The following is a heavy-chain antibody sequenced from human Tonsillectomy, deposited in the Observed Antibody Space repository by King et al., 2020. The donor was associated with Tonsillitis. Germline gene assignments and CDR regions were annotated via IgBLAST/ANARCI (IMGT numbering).Heavy chain of an antibody. CDR3: ARGRGYSGYDTYNWFDP. V-gene: IGHV1-69*01. CDR1: GGTFSSYA. Sequence: HVQLVESGAEVKKPGSSVKVSCKASGGTFSSYAINWVRQAPGQGLEWMGGIIPIFGTANYAQKFQGRVTITADESTSTAYMELSSLRSEDTAVYYCARGRGYSGYDTYNWFDPWGQGTLVTVSS. D-gene: IGHD5-12*01. CDR2: IIPIFGTA. J-gene: IGHJ5*02.